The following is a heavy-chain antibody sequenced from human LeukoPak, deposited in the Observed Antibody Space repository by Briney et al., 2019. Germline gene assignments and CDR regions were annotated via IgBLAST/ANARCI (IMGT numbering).Heavy chain of an antibody. CDR3: ARRSTGSNWFDP. CDR1: GYSFTSYW. CDR2: IYPGDSDT. Sequence: GKSLKISCKVSGYSFTSYWIGGVRQMPGKGREWMGIIYPGDSDTRYSPSFQGQVTISADKSISTAYLQWSSLKASDTAMYYCARRSTGSNWFDPWGQGTLVTVSS. J-gene: IGHJ5*02. V-gene: IGHV5-51*01.